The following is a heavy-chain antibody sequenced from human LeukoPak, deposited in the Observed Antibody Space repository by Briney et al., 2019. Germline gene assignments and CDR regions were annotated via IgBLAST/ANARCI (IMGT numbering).Heavy chain of an antibody. Sequence: PGGSLRLSCAASGFTFSGSAMHWVHQASGKGLEWVGRIRSKANSYATAYAASVKGRFTISRDDSKNTAYLQMNSLKTEDTAVYYCTRHASGYNGNRKNYYYYMDVWGKGTTVTVSS. D-gene: IGHD1-14*01. CDR2: IRSKANSYAT. V-gene: IGHV3-73*01. CDR3: TRHASGYNGNRKNYYYYMDV. J-gene: IGHJ6*03. CDR1: GFTFSGSA.